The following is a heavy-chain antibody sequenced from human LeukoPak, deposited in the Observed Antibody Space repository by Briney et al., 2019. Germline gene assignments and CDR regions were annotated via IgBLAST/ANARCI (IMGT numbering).Heavy chain of an antibody. D-gene: IGHD6-19*01. CDR1: GYTFTNYA. Sequence: ASVKVSCKASGYTFTNYAMHWVRQAPGQRLEWMGWINAGNGNTKYSQKFQGRVTITRNTSASTAYMEVSSLRSEDTAVYYCARGFGIAVTSYNDYWGQGTLVTVSS. V-gene: IGHV1-3*01. CDR3: ARGFGIAVTSYNDY. J-gene: IGHJ4*02. CDR2: INAGNGNT.